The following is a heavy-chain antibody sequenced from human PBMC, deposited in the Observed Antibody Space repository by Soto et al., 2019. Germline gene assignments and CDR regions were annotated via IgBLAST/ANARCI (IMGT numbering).Heavy chain of an antibody. CDR1: GGSISGYF. CDR2: IYNSGNT. J-gene: IGHJ4*02. V-gene: IGHV4-59*01. D-gene: IGHD6-6*01. Sequence: QVQLQESGPGLVKPSETLSLTCTVSGGSISGYFWSWIRQPPGKGLEWIGNIYNSGNTNYNSSLLSRVTISVDTSKNQVSLNLTSVTAADTAVYYCAAPPRYWGQGILVTVSS. CDR3: AAPPRY.